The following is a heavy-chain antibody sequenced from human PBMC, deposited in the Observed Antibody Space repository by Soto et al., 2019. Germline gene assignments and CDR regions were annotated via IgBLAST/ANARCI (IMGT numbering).Heavy chain of an antibody. CDR2: IYHSGST. D-gene: IGHD6-19*01. Sequence: SETLSLTCAVSGYSISSGYYWGWIRQPPGKGLEWIGSIYHSGSTYYNPSLKSRVTISVDTSKNQFSLKLSSVTAADTAVYYCSRVRYSSGWGGPQDAFDIWCQGTMVT. V-gene: IGHV4-38-2*01. CDR1: GYSISSGYY. J-gene: IGHJ3*02. CDR3: SRVRYSSGWGGPQDAFDI.